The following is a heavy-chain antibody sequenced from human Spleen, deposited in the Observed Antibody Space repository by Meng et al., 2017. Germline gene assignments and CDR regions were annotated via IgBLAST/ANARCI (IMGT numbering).Heavy chain of an antibody. Sequence: VSGPGLVKPSQTLSLTCTVSGGSINSGDYYWSWIRQHPGKGLEWIGYIYYSGSTYYNPSLKSLVTISVDPSKNQFSLMVSSVTAADTAVYYCASSGWYRGPNYFDYWGQGTLVTVSS. V-gene: IGHV4-31*01. D-gene: IGHD6-19*01. CDR3: ASSGWYRGPNYFDY. J-gene: IGHJ4*01. CDR1: GGSINSGDYY. CDR2: IYYSGST.